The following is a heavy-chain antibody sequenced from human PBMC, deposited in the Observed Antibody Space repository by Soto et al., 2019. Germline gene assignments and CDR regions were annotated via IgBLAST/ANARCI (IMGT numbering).Heavy chain of an antibody. CDR2: ISGSGDNT. D-gene: IGHD2-15*01. V-gene: IGHV3-23*01. CDR3: AVLFCSGGSCYSFSSRLDC. J-gene: IGHJ4*02. Sequence: GGSLRLSCAASGFSFSIYAMNWVRQAPGKGLEWVSGISGSGDNTYYADSVKGRFTISRDNSKNTLNLQMNSLRAEDTAVYYCAVLFCSGGSCYSFSSRLDCWGQGPLVRVSS. CDR1: GFSFSIYA.